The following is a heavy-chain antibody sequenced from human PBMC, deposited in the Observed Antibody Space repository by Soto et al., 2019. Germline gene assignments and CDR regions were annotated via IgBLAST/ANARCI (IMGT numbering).Heavy chain of an antibody. CDR1: GFTFSSYA. CDR2: ISGSGGST. D-gene: IGHD3-10*01. J-gene: IGHJ5*02. V-gene: IGHV3-23*01. Sequence: GGSLRLSCAASGFTFSSYAMSWVRQDPGKGLEWVSAISGSGGSTYYADSVKGRFTISRDNSKNTLYLQMNSLRAEDTAIYYCARVAPSGGSVPRFDPWGQGTLVTVSS. CDR3: ARVAPSGGSVPRFDP.